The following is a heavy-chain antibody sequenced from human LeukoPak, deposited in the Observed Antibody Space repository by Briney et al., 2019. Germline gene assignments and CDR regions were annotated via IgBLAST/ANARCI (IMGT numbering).Heavy chain of an antibody. J-gene: IGHJ4*02. V-gene: IGHV3-7*01. CDR1: EFTFSSYW. CDR2: IKKDGSEK. Sequence: GGSLRLSCAASEFTFSSYWMSWVRQAPGKGLEWVANIKKDGSEKYYVDSVKGRFTISRDNAKTSLYLQMNSLRAEDTAVYYCARDLSGVTGYTYGRGIDYWGQGTLVTVSS. CDR3: ARDLSGVTGYTYGRGIDY. D-gene: IGHD5-18*01.